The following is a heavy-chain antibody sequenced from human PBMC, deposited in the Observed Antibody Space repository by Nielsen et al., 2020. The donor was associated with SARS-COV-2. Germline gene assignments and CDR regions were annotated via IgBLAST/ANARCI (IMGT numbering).Heavy chain of an antibody. D-gene: IGHD5-18*01. V-gene: IGHV3-74*01. CDR1: GFTFSDHW. CDR3: AKEGIQQWLLPGY. CDR2: INRDGSSP. Sequence: GGSLRLSCVASGFTFSDHWMYWVRQAPGKGLVWVSRINRDGSSPNYADSVKGRFTISRDNAKNTLFLQMNSLRAEDTAVYYCAKEGIQQWLLPGYWGQGTLVTVSS. J-gene: IGHJ4*02.